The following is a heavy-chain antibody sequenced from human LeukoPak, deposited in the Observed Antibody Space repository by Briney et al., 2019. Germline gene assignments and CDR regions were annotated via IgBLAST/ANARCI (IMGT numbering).Heavy chain of an antibody. D-gene: IGHD5-12*01. Sequence: SETLSLICTVSGGSISSSGYYWDWIRQPPGKGLEGIGNFYYTGSTYYNPSLKSRITISVDTSKNQFSLKLRSVTAADTAVYYCARHSRSGYGDYESAFDIWGQGTMVTVSS. J-gene: IGHJ3*02. V-gene: IGHV4-39*01. CDR3: ARHSRSGYGDYESAFDI. CDR2: FYYTGST. CDR1: GGSISSSGYY.